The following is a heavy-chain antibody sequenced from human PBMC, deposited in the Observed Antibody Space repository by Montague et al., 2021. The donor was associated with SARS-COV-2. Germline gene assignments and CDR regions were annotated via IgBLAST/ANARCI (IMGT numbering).Heavy chain of an antibody. J-gene: IGHJ4*02. Sequence: WAISGDSVSSNRATWNWIRQSPSRGLEWLGRTYYRSMWKSDYARSVKSRIAINPDTSKNQFSLQLSSVTPEDTALYYCVRGIEAAGSYDYWGQGTLVTVSS. CDR3: VRGIEAAGSYDY. V-gene: IGHV6-1*01. CDR2: TYYRSMWKS. D-gene: IGHD6-13*01. CDR1: GDSVSSNRAT.